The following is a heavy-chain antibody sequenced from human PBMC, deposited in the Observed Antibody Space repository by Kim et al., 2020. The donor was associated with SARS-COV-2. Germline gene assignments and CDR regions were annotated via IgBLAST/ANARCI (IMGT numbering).Heavy chain of an antibody. Sequence: YADSVKGRFTISRDNSKNTLYLQMNSLRAEDTDVYYCAKDERLRLGDLSSWGQGTLVTVSS. J-gene: IGHJ5*02. D-gene: IGHD3-16*02. V-gene: IGHV3-23*01. CDR3: AKDERLRLGDLSS.